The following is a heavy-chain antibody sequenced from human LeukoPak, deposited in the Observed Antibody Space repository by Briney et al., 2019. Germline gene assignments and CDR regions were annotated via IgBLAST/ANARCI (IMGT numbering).Heavy chain of an antibody. CDR3: AKDPRQLVLGY. CDR2: LSGSGGST. J-gene: IGHJ4*02. V-gene: IGHV3-23*01. Sequence: GGSLRLSCAAPGFTSRSYAMSRVRQAPGKGLEWVAALSGSGGSTYYEDSVKGRFTISRDNSKNTLYLQMNSLRAEDTAVYYCAKDPRQLVLGYWGQGTLVTVSS. D-gene: IGHD6-13*01. CDR1: GFTSRSYA.